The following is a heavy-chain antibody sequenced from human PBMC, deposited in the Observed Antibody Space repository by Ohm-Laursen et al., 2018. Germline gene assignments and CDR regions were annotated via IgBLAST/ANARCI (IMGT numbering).Heavy chain of an antibody. V-gene: IGHV3-66*01. CDR1: GFTFSRHA. CDR2: VYADGST. Sequence: SLRLSCAASGFTFSRHAMSWVRQAPGKGLEWASVVYADGSTYYADSVKGRFIISRDYSKNTLHLHMNSLRVEDTAVYYCARGPSTGGEGFLDYWGQGTLVTVSS. D-gene: IGHD3-16*01. CDR3: ARGPSTGGEGFLDY. J-gene: IGHJ4*02.